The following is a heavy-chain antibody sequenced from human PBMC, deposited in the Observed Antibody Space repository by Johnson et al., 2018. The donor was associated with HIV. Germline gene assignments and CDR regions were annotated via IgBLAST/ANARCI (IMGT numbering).Heavy chain of an antibody. CDR3: ARAPPNVAPGAFDI. CDR2: ISYDGSNK. Sequence: QVQLVESGGGVVQPGRSLRLSCAASGFTFSSYAMHWVRQAPGKGLEWVAVISYDGSNKYYADSVKGRFTISRDNSKNTLYLQMNSLRAADTAVYYCARAPPNVAPGAFDIWGQGTMVTVSS. CDR1: GFTFSSYA. D-gene: IGHD2-21*01. J-gene: IGHJ3*02. V-gene: IGHV3-30-3*01.